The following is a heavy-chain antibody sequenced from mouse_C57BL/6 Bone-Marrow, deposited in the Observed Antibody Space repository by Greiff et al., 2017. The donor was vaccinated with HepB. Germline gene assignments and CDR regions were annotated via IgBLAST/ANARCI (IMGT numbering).Heavy chain of an antibody. V-gene: IGHV5-4*01. CDR2: ISDGGSYT. CDR3: ARDLGYGPFFDY. D-gene: IGHD1-1*02. CDR1: GFTFSSYA. J-gene: IGHJ2*01. Sequence: EVQLVESGGGLVKPGGSLKLSCAASGFTFSSYAMSWVRQTPEKRLEWVATISDGGSYTYYPDNVKGRFTISRDNAKNNLYLQMSHLKSEDTAMYYCARDLGYGPFFDYWGQGTTLTVSS.